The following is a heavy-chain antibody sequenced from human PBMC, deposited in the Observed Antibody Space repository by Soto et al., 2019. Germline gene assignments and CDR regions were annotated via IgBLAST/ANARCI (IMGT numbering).Heavy chain of an antibody. CDR2: ISAYNGNT. V-gene: IGHV1-18*01. Sequence: QVQLVQSGAEVKKPGASVKVSCKASGYTFTSYGISWVRQAPGQGLEWMGWISAYNGNTNYAQKLQGRVTMTTDTSTSTAYMELRRLRSDDTAVYYCVRVGYYYDSSGYPPNFDYWGQGTLVTVSS. J-gene: IGHJ4*02. CDR1: GYTFTSYG. D-gene: IGHD3-22*01. CDR3: VRVGYYYDSSGYPPNFDY.